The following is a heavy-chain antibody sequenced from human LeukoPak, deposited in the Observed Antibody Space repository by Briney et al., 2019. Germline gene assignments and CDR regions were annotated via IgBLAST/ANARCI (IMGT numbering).Heavy chain of an antibody. J-gene: IGHJ5*02. D-gene: IGHD4-17*01. V-gene: IGHV3-7*05. Sequence: GGSLRLSCAASGFTFSSYWMSWVRQAPGKGLEWVANIKQDGSEKYYVDSVKGRFTISRDNAKNSLYLQMNSLRAEDTAVYYCARVGATVTTYQYNWFDPWGQGTLVTVSS. CDR2: IKQDGSEK. CDR1: GFTFSSYW. CDR3: ARVGATVTTYQYNWFDP.